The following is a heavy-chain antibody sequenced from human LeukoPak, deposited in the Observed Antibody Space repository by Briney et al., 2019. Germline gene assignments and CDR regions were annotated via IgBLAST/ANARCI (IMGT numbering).Heavy chain of an antibody. CDR3: ARDPGLGCTNGVCYDYYYYYGMDV. CDR1: GFTFSSYS. V-gene: IGHV3-33*08. D-gene: IGHD2-8*01. J-gene: IGHJ6*02. CDR2: IWYDGSNK. Sequence: GGSLRLSCAASGFTFSSYSMNWVRQAPGKGLEWVAVIWYDGSNKYYADSVKGRFTISRDNSKNTLYLQMNSLRAEDTAVYYCARDPGLGCTNGVCYDYYYYYGMDVWGQGTTVTVSS.